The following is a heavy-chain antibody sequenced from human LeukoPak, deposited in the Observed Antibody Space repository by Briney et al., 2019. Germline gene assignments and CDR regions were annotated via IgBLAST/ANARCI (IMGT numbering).Heavy chain of an antibody. CDR1: GYTFTSYG. J-gene: IGHJ5*02. CDR2: ISAYNGNT. V-gene: IGHV1-18*01. D-gene: IGHD2-15*01. Sequence: ASVKVSCKASGYTFTSYGISWVRQAPGQGLEWMGWISAYNGNTNYAQKPQGRVTMTTDTSTSTAYMELRSLRSDDTAVYYCAREGSDCSGGSCYLGHWFDPWGQGTLVTVSS. CDR3: AREGSDCSGGSCYLGHWFDP.